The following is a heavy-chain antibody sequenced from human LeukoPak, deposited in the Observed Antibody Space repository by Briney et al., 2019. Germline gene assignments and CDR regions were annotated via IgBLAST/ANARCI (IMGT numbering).Heavy chain of an antibody. Sequence: SETLSLTCAVSGGCISSSNWWSWVRQPPGKGLEWIGEIYHSGSTNYNPSLKSRVTISVDKSKNQFSLKLSSVTAADTAVYYCASYWTQGVFDYWGQGTLVTVSS. CDR2: IYHSGST. D-gene: IGHD3/OR15-3a*01. V-gene: IGHV4-4*02. CDR1: GGCISSSNW. CDR3: ASYWTQGVFDY. J-gene: IGHJ4*02.